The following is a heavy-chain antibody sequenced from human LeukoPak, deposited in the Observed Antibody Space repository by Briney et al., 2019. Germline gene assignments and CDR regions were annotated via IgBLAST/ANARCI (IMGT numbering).Heavy chain of an antibody. CDR3: ARETHPLRISESD. D-gene: IGHD1-14*01. CDR2: IYTSGST. J-gene: IGHJ4*02. CDR1: GGSISSYY. Sequence: SETLSLTCTVSGGSISSYYWSWIRQPAGKGLEWIGRIYTSGSTNYNPSLNSRVTMSVDTSKNQFPLKLSPVTGADTGVYYCARETHPLRISESDWGQGTLVNVSS. V-gene: IGHV4-4*07.